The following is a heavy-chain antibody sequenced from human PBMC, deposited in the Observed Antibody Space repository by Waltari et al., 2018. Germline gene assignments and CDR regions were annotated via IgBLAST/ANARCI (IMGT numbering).Heavy chain of an antibody. J-gene: IGHJ6*03. CDR3: ARCVRAAGTLYYYYMDV. Sequence: QLQLQESGPGLVKPSETLSLTCTVSGGSISSSSYYWGWIRQPPGKGLEWIGSIYYSGSTYYNPSLKSRVTISVDTSKNQFSLKLSSVTAADTAVYYCARCVRAAGTLYYYYMDVWGKGTTVTVSS. D-gene: IGHD6-13*01. V-gene: IGHV4-39*01. CDR2: IYYSGST. CDR1: GGSISSSSYY.